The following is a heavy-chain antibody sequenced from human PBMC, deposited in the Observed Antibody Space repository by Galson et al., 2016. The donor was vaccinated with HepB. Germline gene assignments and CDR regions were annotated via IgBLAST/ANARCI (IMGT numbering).Heavy chain of an antibody. Sequence: QSGAEVKKPGESLKISCEASGYTFTSYWIGWVRQMPGKGLEWMGIIFAGDSVTRYSPSFQGQVTISADRAINTAYLQWSSLRAADTAMYYCARGLVFWSGQSPLAMDVWGQGTTVTVSS. J-gene: IGHJ6*02. V-gene: IGHV5-51*03. CDR2: IFAGDSVT. CDR3: ARGLVFWSGQSPLAMDV. CDR1: GYTFTSYW. D-gene: IGHD3-3*01.